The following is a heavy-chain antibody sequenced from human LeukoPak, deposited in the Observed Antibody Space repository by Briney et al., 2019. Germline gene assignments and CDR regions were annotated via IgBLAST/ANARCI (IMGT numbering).Heavy chain of an antibody. Sequence: GGSLRLSCAASGFHLSNYWMHWVRQAPGKGLVWVSRISKDGSITNYPDSVKGRFTISRDNAKHTLYLQMNSLRAEDTAVYYCARVVSSSDLLDYWGQGTLVTVSS. CDR1: GFHLSNYW. CDR2: ISKDGSIT. CDR3: ARVVSSSDLLDY. J-gene: IGHJ4*02. V-gene: IGHV3-74*01. D-gene: IGHD3-22*01.